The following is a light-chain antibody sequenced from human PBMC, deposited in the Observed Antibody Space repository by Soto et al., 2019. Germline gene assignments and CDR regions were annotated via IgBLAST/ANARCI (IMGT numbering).Light chain of an antibody. Sequence: QSVLTQPPSASGTPGQRVTISCTGTSFDVGGYNYVSWYQQHPGKAPQVLMYEVSKRPSGVPDRFSGSKSGNTASLTVSGLQAEDEADYYCSAYAGSPYLHVFGSGTKGTVL. CDR2: EVS. CDR1: SFDVGGYNY. CDR3: SAYAGSPYLHV. V-gene: IGLV2-8*01. J-gene: IGLJ1*01.